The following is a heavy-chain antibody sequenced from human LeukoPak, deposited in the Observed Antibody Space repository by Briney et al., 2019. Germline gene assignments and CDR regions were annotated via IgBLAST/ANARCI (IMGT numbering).Heavy chain of an antibody. CDR3: ARASLIGYSGYEYYFDY. Sequence: ASETLSLTCTVSGGSISSNYWSWIRQPPGKGLECIGYIYYSGSTNYNPSLKSRVTISVDTSKNQFSLKLSSVTAADTAVYYCARASLIGYSGYEYYFDYWGQGTLVTVPS. V-gene: IGHV4-59*01. J-gene: IGHJ4*02. CDR1: GGSISSNY. CDR2: IYYSGST. D-gene: IGHD5-12*01.